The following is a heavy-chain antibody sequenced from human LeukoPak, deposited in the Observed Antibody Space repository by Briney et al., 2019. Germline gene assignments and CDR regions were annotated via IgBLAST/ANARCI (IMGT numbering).Heavy chain of an antibody. V-gene: IGHV3-21*01. CDR2: ISSSSSYI. Sequence: GGSLRLSCAASGFTFSSYSMNWVRQAPGKGLEWVSSISSSSSYIYYADSVKGRFTISRDHAKNLPYLQMNSLRAQETAVYYCARDRSLDYWGQGTLVTVSS. CDR3: ARDRSLDY. J-gene: IGHJ4*02. CDR1: GFTFSSYS.